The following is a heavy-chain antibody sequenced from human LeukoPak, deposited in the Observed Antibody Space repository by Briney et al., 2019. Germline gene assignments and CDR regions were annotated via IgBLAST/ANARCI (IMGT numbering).Heavy chain of an antibody. D-gene: IGHD1-26*01. CDR3: GDATSDY. Sequence: GGSLRLSCAASGFTLSSYNMNWVRQAPGKGLEWVSSISSTSDYTYYADSVKGRFTISRDNAKNSLFLQMNSLRAEDTAVYYCGDATSDYWGQGTLVTVSS. V-gene: IGHV3-21*01. CDR1: GFTLSSYN. J-gene: IGHJ4*02. CDR2: ISSTSDYT.